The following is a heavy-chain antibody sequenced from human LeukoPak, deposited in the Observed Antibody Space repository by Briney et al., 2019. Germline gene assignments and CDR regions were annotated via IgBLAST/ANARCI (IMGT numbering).Heavy chain of an antibody. D-gene: IGHD6-19*01. CDR3: AKEGSGWYYLDY. J-gene: IGHJ4*02. Sequence: GGSLRLSCAASGFSFSSYDIHWVRQAPCKGLEWVTFIESDGSSKYYADSVKGRFTISRDNSKNTVYVEMINLGPEDTAVYYCAKEGSGWYYLDYWGQGTVVTVSS. CDR1: GFSFSSYD. CDR2: IESDGSSK. V-gene: IGHV3-30*02.